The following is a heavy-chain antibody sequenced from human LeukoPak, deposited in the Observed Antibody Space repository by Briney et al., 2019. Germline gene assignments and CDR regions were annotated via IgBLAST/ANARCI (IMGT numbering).Heavy chain of an antibody. CDR3: ARNPSSGWYEDY. CDR1: GYTFTGYY. V-gene: IGHV1-2*02. CDR2: INPNSGGT. J-gene: IGHJ4*02. Sequence: ASVKVSCKASGYTFTGYYMHWVRQAPGQGREWMGWINPNSGGTNYAQKFQGRVTMTRDTSISTAYMELSRLRSDDTGVYYCARNPSSGWYEDYWGQGTLVTVSS. D-gene: IGHD6-19*01.